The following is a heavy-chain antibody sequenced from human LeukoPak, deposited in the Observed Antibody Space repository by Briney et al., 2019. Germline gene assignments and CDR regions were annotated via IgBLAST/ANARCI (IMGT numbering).Heavy chain of an antibody. CDR3: ATYGNYYDSSGPFDY. V-gene: IGHV1-24*01. CDR1: GYTFTELS. Sequence: ASVKVSCKVSGYTFTELSMHWVRQAPGKGLEWMGGFDPEDGETIYAQKFQGRVTMTEDTSTDTAYMELSSLRSEDTAVYYCATYGNYYDSSGPFDYWGQGTLVTVSS. J-gene: IGHJ4*02. CDR2: FDPEDGET. D-gene: IGHD3-22*01.